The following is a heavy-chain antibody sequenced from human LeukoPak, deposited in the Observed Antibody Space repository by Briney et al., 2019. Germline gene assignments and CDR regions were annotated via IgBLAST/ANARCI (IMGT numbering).Heavy chain of an antibody. CDR1: GGSISSGGYY. D-gene: IGHD2-15*01. J-gene: IGHJ4*02. Sequence: PSETLSLTCTVSGGSISSGGYYWSWIRQHPGKGLEWIGYIYYSGSTYYNPSLKSRVTISVDTSKNQFSLKLSSMTAADTAVYYCARDDGSGPLSVIGYWGQGTLVTVSS. CDR3: ARDDGSGPLSVIGY. CDR2: IYYSGST. V-gene: IGHV4-31*03.